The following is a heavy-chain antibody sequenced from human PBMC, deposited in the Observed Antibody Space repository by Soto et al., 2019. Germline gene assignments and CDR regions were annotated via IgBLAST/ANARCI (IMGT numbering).Heavy chain of an antibody. J-gene: IGHJ3*01. Sequence: AENLSLTCSVSGGSIGDNSWSWIRQPPKKGPEWIGYIHYKGRTSYNPSLKGRVTISVDTSKNQLSLNLNSVTAADTAVYHCARLNRDEVGYGLDVWGQGTLVTVSS. CDR1: GGSIGDNS. V-gene: IGHV4-59*01. D-gene: IGHD3-10*01. CDR2: IHYKGRT. CDR3: ARLNRDEVGYGLDV.